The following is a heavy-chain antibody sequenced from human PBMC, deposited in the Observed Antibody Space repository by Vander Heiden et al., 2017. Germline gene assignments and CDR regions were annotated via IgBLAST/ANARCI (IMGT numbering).Heavy chain of an antibody. Sequence: HVQLVQSGAEVQKPGSSVKVSCKASGGTFSSYAISWVRQAPGQGLEWMGGIIPIFDTPNYAQEVQCRVTITADESTTTAYMEVSRMTSEETAVYDCATGARVAGYQYGLDVWGQGTTVTVSS. D-gene: IGHD6-19*01. CDR2: IIPIFDTP. V-gene: IGHV1-69*01. J-gene: IGHJ6*02. CDR1: GGTFSSYA. CDR3: ATGARVAGYQYGLDV.